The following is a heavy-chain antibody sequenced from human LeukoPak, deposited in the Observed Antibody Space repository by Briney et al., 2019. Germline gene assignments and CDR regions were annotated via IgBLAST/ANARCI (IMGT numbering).Heavy chain of an antibody. D-gene: IGHD6-19*01. J-gene: IGHJ4*02. CDR1: GYSISNDYY. Sequence: SETLSLTCTVSGYSISNDYYWGWVRQPPGRGLEWIGSIYHSGSTYYNPSLRSRVTISIDTSKNQFSLTLTSVTAADTAMYYCAKVWGASGWYGHLYYFDYWGQGTLVTVSS. V-gene: IGHV4-38-2*02. CDR2: IYHSGST. CDR3: AKVWGASGWYGHLYYFDY.